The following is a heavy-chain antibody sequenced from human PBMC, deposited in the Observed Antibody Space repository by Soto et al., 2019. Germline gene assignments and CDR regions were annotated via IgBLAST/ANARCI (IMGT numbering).Heavy chain of an antibody. J-gene: IGHJ1*01. D-gene: IGHD4-17*01. V-gene: IGHV4-4*02. Sequence: SETLSLTCVVSGDSISSTHWWTWVRQTPGTGLEWIGEVYHTGSTKYNPSLKSRVTISVDTSKNQFSLKLSSVTAADTAVYYCARTTGSTTWFQHWGQGTLVT. CDR3: ARTTGSTTWFQH. CDR1: GDSISSTHW. CDR2: VYHTGST.